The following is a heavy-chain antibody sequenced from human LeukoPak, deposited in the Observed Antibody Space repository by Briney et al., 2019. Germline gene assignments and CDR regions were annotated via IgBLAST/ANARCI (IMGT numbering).Heavy chain of an antibody. J-gene: IGHJ4*02. D-gene: IGHD2-15*01. Sequence: GGSLRLSCAAPEFTVRSNSMTWVRQAPGKGLEWVSVIYTGGGTHYADSVRGRFTISRDNSKHTLFLQMNSLRAEDTAVYYCATLGRNYFDSWGQGSLVTVSS. CDR2: IYTGGGT. V-gene: IGHV3-66*01. CDR1: EFTVRSNS. CDR3: ATLGRNYFDS.